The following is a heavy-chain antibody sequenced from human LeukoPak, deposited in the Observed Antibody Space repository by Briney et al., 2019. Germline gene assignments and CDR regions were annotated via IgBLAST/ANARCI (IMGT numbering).Heavy chain of an antibody. D-gene: IGHD6-19*01. J-gene: IGHJ4*02. CDR1: GFTFTRYG. CDR2: ISAYNGDT. V-gene: IGHV1-18*01. CDR3: ARDPSNTSGRYAYFDY. Sequence: GASVKVSCKASGFTFTRYGISWVRQAPGQGLEWMGWISAYNGDTNYAQKFQGRVTMTTDTSTSTAYMELRSLRSDDTAVYYCARDPSNTSGRYAYFDYWGQGTLVTASS.